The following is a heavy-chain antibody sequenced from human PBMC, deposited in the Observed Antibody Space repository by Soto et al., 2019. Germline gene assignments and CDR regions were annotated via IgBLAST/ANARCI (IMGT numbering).Heavy chain of an antibody. CDR2: IYTSGST. Sequence: PSETLSLTCTFSCGSIISYYWSWIRQPAGKGLEWIGRIYTSGSTNYNPSLKSRVTMSVDTSKNQFSLKLSSVTAADTAVYYCARDGVLRFLEWSGYYYYYGMDVWGQGTTVTVSS. CDR3: ARDGVLRFLEWSGYYYYYGMDV. CDR1: CGSIISYY. J-gene: IGHJ6*02. V-gene: IGHV4-4*07. D-gene: IGHD3-3*01.